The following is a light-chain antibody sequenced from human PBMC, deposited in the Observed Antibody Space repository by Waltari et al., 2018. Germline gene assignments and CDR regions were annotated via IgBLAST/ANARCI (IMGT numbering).Light chain of an antibody. J-gene: IGKJ5*01. V-gene: IGKV3-11*01. CDR2: DAS. CDR1: QSVSSY. CDR3: QQRSNWPPIT. Sequence: EIVLTQSPATLSLSPGERATLSCRASQSVSSYVAWYQQKPGQAPRLLIYDASNRATGIPARFSGSGSGTDFTLTISSLEPEDFAVYYCQQRSNWPPITFGQWTRLEIK.